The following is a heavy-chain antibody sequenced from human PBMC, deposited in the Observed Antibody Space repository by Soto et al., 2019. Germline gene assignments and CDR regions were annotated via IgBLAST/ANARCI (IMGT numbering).Heavy chain of an antibody. CDR3: ARAATYYYYYYMDV. CDR1: GYTFTSYG. J-gene: IGHJ6*03. V-gene: IGHV1-18*01. Sequence: ASVKVSCKASGYTFTSYGISWVRQAPGQGLEWMGWISAYNGNTNYAQKLQGRVTMTTDTSTSTAYMELRSLRSDDTAVYYCARAATYYYYYYMDVWGKGTTVTVSS. CDR2: ISAYNGNT. D-gene: IGHD2-15*01.